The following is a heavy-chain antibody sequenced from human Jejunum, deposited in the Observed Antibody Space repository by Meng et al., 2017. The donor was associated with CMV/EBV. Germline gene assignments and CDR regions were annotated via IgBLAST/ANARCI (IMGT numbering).Heavy chain of an antibody. CDR3: ARENDYNNYFDF. CDR1: GFTFRTSP. J-gene: IGHJ4*02. CDR2: ISYDESDQ. D-gene: IGHD5-24*01. V-gene: IGHV3-30*01. Sequence: FGFTFRTSPLPWVRQAPGKGLEWVAVISYDESDQQYADSVKGRFTISRDYSKNTLYLQMDGLRGDDTAVYYCARENDYNNYFDFWGRGTLVTVSS.